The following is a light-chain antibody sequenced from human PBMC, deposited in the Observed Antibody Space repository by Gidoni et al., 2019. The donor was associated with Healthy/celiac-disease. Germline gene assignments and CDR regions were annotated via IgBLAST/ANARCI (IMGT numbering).Light chain of an antibody. V-gene: IGKV2D-29*01. J-gene: IGKJ2*01. Sequence: DIVMTQTPLSLSVTPGQPASISCTSSQSLLPSDGKTYFDWYLQKPGHPPQLLLYDVSNRFSGVPERFSGSGSGTYFTLKISRVEAEDVGVYYCMQSIQPPLYTFGQGTKLEIK. CDR3: MQSIQPPLYT. CDR2: DVS. CDR1: QSLLPSDGKTY.